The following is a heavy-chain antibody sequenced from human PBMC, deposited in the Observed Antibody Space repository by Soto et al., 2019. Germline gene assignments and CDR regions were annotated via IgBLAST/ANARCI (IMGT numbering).Heavy chain of an antibody. CDR1: KFTFKDYA. CDR2: ISWNSGTI. J-gene: IGHJ5*02. Sequence: EVPLVESGGGSVQPGRYLRLSCVASKFTFKDYAMHWVRQAPGQGLEWVSGISWNSGTIAYADSVQGRFTISRDNAKNSLYLQMYSLRAEDTCLYNCAREYIVTPERRPHESWCKGTLVTVSS. V-gene: IGHV3-9*01. D-gene: IGHD3-16*02. CDR3: AREYIVTPERRPHES.